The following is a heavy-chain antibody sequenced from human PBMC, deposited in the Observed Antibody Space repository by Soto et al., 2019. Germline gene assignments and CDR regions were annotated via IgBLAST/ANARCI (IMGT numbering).Heavy chain of an antibody. Sequence: QVQLQESGPGLVKPSETLSLTCTVSGDSTNNYYWTWIRQPPGKGLEWIGYISNSGTTKFNPSLESRVTMSVDTSKKQLSLSLTSVTAADTAVYYCARILTGYSQDWYFDLWGRGTLVTVSS. CDR3: ARILTGYSQDWYFDL. CDR1: GDSTNNYY. D-gene: IGHD3-9*01. J-gene: IGHJ2*01. CDR2: ISNSGTT. V-gene: IGHV4-59*01.